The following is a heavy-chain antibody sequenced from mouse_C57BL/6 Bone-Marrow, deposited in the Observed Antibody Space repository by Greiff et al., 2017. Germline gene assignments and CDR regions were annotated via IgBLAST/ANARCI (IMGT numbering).Heavy chain of an antibody. Sequence: EVQGVESGGDLVKPGGSLKLSCAASGFTFSSYGMSWVRQTPDKRLEWVATISSGGSYTYYPDSVKGRFTISRDNAKNTLYLQMSSLKSEDTAMYYCARQGRGYAMDYWGQGTSVTVSS. CDR2: ISSGGSYT. V-gene: IGHV5-6*01. J-gene: IGHJ4*01. CDR3: ARQGRGYAMDY. CDR1: GFTFSSYG.